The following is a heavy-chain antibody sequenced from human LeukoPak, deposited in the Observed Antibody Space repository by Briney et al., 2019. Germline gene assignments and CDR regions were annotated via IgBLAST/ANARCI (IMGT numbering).Heavy chain of an antibody. CDR3: AKVSSSSSWWHFDY. J-gene: IGHJ4*02. V-gene: IGHV3-23*01. Sequence: GSLRLSCAVSGFTFSNYAMSWVRQPPGKGLEWVSTISASGGGTYYAGSVRGRCTVSRDNSKNTLYLQMNSLRAEDTAIYFCAKVSSSSSWWHFDYWGQGTLATVSS. CDR2: ISASGGGT. CDR1: GFTFSNYA. D-gene: IGHD6-13*01.